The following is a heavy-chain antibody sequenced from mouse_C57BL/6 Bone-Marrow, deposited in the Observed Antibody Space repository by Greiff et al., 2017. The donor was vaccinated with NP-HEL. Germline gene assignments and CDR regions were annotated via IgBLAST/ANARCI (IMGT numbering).Heavy chain of an antibody. CDR3: AVYGNYGAY. CDR1: GYTFTSYW. Sequence: QVQLQQPGAELVMPGASVKLSCKASGYTFTSYWMHWVKQRPGQGLEWIGEIDPSDSYTNYNQKFKGKSTLTVDKSSSTAYMQLSSLTSEVSAVDYCAVYGNYGAYWGQGTLVTVSA. D-gene: IGHD2-1*01. V-gene: IGHV1-69*01. CDR2: IDPSDSYT. J-gene: IGHJ3*01.